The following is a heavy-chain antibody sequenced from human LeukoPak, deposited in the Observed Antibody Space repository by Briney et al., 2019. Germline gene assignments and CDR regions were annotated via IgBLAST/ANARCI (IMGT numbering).Heavy chain of an antibody. CDR2: ISAYNGNT. CDR1: GYTFTSYG. Sequence: ASVKVSCKASGYTFTSYGISWVRQAPGQGLEWMGWISAYNGNTNYAQKFQGRVTITADKSTSTAYMELSSLRSEDTAVYYCASHVTAMAVPNFDYWGQGTLVTVSS. J-gene: IGHJ4*02. V-gene: IGHV1-18*01. CDR3: ASHVTAMAVPNFDY. D-gene: IGHD5-18*01.